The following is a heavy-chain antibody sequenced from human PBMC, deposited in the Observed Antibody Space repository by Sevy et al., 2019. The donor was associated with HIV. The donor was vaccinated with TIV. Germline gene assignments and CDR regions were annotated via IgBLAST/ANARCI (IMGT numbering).Heavy chain of an antibody. J-gene: IGHJ3*02. CDR2: INPNSGVT. D-gene: IGHD3-3*01. CDR3: VREDINAPRTLLSFDI. Sequence: ASVKVSGKTTGYIFSDYNMHCVRQAPGQGLEWMALINPNSGVTIYAHNFRGRVSVTRATSMSTAKMELSGLTSNDTAVYYCVREDINAPRTLLSFDIWGQWTMVTVSS. CDR1: GYIFSDYN. V-gene: IGHV1-2*06.